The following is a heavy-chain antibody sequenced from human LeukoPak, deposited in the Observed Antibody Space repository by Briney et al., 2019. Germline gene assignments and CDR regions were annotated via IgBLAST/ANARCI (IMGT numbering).Heavy chain of an antibody. CDR2: IRYDGSNK. V-gene: IGHV3-30*02. J-gene: IGHJ5*02. CDR1: GFTFSSYG. Sequence: GGSLRLSCAASGFTFSSYGMHWVRQAPGKGLEWVAFIRYDGSNKYYADSVKGRFTISRDNSKSTLYLQMNSLRAEDTAVYYCAKGPRITIFGGSGENWFDPWGQGTLVTVSS. CDR3: AKGPRITIFGGSGENWFDP. D-gene: IGHD3-3*01.